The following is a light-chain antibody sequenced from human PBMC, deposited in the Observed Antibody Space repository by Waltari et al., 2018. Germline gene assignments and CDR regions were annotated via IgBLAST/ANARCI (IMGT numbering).Light chain of an antibody. V-gene: IGLV2-14*01. Sequence: QSALTQPASVSGSPGQSIPISCTGTSSDDGGYHYVSWYQQHTGKAPKLMIYEVSNRPSGVSNRFSGSKSGNTASLTISGLQAEDEADYYCSSYTSSSTVVFGGGTKLTVL. J-gene: IGLJ2*01. CDR1: SSDDGGYHY. CDR3: SSYTSSSTVV. CDR2: EVS.